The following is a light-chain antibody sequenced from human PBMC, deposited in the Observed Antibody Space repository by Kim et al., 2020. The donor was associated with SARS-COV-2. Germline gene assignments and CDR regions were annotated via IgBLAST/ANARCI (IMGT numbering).Light chain of an antibody. CDR2: YDS. CDR1: SIGSKS. J-gene: IGLJ2*01. Sequence: PGKTARITCGGTSIGSKSVRWYQQKPGQAPVLVISYDSVRPSGIPERFSGSNSGNTATVTISRVEAGDEADYYCQVWDSSDDHRVVFGGGTQLTVL. V-gene: IGLV3-21*04. CDR3: QVWDSSDDHRVV.